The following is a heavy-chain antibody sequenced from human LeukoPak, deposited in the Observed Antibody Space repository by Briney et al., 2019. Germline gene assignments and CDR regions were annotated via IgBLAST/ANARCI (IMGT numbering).Heavy chain of an antibody. D-gene: IGHD3-10*01. CDR1: GYTFINYG. J-gene: IGHJ3*01. Sequence: ASVKVSCKASGYTFINYGITWVRQAPGQGLEWMGWISAYNGNTNYAQKLQGRVTMTTDTSTSTAYMELRSLRSDDTAVYYCAKVRGSDAFDLWGQGTMVTVSS. CDR3: AKVRGSDAFDL. CDR2: ISAYNGNT. V-gene: IGHV1-18*01.